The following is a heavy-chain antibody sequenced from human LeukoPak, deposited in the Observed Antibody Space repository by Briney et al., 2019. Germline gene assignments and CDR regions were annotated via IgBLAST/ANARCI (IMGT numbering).Heavy chain of an antibody. Sequence: SETLSLTCTVSGGSISSYYWSWIRQPPGKGLEWIGYIYTSGSTNYNPSLKRRVTISVDTSKNQFSLKLSSVTASDTAVYYCARLAGHSGNYPNYDYWGQGTLVTVSS. CDR1: GGSISSYY. J-gene: IGHJ4*02. CDR3: ARLAGHSGNYPNYDY. CDR2: IYTSGST. D-gene: IGHD1-26*01. V-gene: IGHV4-4*09.